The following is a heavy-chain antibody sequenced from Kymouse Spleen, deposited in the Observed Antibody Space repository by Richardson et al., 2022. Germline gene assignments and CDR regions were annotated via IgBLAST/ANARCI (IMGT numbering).Heavy chain of an antibody. D-gene: IGHD3-3*01. V-gene: IGHV3-48*02. Sequence: EVQLVESGGGLVQPGGSLRLSCAASGFTFSSYSMNWVRQAPGKGLEWVSYISSSSSTIYYADSVKGRFTISRDNAKNSLYLQMNSLRDEDTAVYYCARDCYDFWSGYYPLFDYWGQGTLVTVSS. CDR3: ARDCYDFWSGYYPLFDY. J-gene: IGHJ4*02. CDR1: GFTFSSYS. CDR2: ISSSSSTI.